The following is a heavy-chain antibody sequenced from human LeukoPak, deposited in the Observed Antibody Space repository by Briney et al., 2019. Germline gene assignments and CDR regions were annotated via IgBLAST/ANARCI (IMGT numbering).Heavy chain of an antibody. J-gene: IGHJ4*02. CDR3: AKDQGGRYYDILAGYYPENFFDY. CDR1: GFTFSSYA. D-gene: IGHD3-9*01. V-gene: IGHV3-23*01. CDR2: ISGTGGSA. Sequence: PGGSLRLSCSASGFTFSSYAMSWVRQAPGKGLEWVSTISGTGGSAKYAYSVKGRFTFSRDNSKDTLYLQMNGLRAEDTAVYYCAKDQGGRYYDILAGYYPENFFDYWGQGTLVTVSS.